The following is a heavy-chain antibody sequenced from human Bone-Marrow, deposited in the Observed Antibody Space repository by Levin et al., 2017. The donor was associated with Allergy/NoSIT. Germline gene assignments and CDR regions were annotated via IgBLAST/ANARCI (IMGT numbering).Heavy chain of an antibody. Sequence: PGGSLRLSCAASGFTVSSNYMSWVRQAPGKGLEWVSVIYSGGSTYYADSVKGRFTISRDNSKNTLYLQMNSLRAEDTAVYYCARAKGAQSYYDILTGYTNYYDYYRDVWGKGTTVTVSS. CDR1: GFTVSSNY. D-gene: IGHD3-9*01. CDR2: IYSGGST. CDR3: ARAKGAQSYYDILTGYTNYYDYYRDV. J-gene: IGHJ6*03. V-gene: IGHV3-66*02.